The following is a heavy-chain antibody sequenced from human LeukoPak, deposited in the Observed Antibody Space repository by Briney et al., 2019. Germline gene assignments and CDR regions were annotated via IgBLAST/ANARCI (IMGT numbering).Heavy chain of an antibody. V-gene: IGHV1-69*13. Sequence: ASVKVSCKASVGTFTSYAISSVRQAPGQGLEWMGGIIPIFGTANYAQKFQGRVTITADESTSTAYMELSSLRSEDTAVYYCARDHRLQLENWFDPWGQGTLVTVSS. CDR3: ARDHRLQLENWFDP. D-gene: IGHD1-1*01. CDR2: IIPIFGTA. J-gene: IGHJ5*02. CDR1: VGTFTSYA.